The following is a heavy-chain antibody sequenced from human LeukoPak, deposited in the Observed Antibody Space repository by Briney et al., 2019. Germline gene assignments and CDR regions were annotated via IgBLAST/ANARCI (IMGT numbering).Heavy chain of an antibody. D-gene: IGHD3-9*01. CDR2: MNPNSGNT. Sequence: ASVKVSCKASGYTFTSYDINWVRQATGQGLEWMGWMNPNSGNTGYAQKFQGRVTITRNTSISTAYMELSSLRSEDTAVYYCARLRYFDWLFVGRKYYFDYWGQGTLVTVSS. J-gene: IGHJ4*02. V-gene: IGHV1-8*01. CDR1: GYTFTSYD. CDR3: ARLRYFDWLFVGRKYYFDY.